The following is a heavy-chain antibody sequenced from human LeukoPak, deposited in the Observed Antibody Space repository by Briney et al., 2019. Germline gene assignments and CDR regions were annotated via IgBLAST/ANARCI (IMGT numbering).Heavy chain of an antibody. V-gene: IGHV1-18*01. D-gene: IGHD2-15*01. CDR2: ISAYNGNT. CDR1: GYTFTSYG. CDR3: ARDRVSSFEDPTPHDY. Sequence: ASVKVSCKASGYTFTSYGISWVRQAPGQGLEWMGWISAYNGNTNYAQKLQGRVTMTTDTSTSTAYMELRSLRSDDTAVYYCARDRVSSFEDPTPHDYWGQGTLVTVSS. J-gene: IGHJ4*02.